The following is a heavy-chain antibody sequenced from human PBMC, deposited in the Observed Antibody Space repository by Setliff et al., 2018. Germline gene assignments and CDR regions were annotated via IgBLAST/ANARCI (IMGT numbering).Heavy chain of an antibody. CDR3: ARLPNYVWGSPVDY. Sequence: SETLSLTCIVSGASISGDGYYWSWIRQHPGKGLEWIGYIYYSGSTYYNPSLKSRVTISLDTSKNQFSLELSSVTAADTAVYYCARLPNYVWGSPVDYWGQGTLVTVSS. CDR2: IYYSGST. V-gene: IGHV4-31*03. D-gene: IGHD3-16*01. CDR1: GASISGDGYY. J-gene: IGHJ4*02.